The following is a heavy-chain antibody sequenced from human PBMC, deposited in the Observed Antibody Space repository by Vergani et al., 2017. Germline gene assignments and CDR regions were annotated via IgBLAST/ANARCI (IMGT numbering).Heavy chain of an antibody. CDR2: IIPIFGTA. D-gene: IGHD3-10*01. J-gene: IGHJ2*01. V-gene: IGHV1-69*01. CDR1: GGTFSSYA. Sequence: QVQLVQSGAEVKKPGSSVKVSCKASGGTFSSYAISWVRQGPGQGLEWMGGIIPIFGTANYAQKFQGRVTITADESTSTAYMELSSLRSEDTAVYYCARKSRGAMYYYGPNWYFDLWGRGTLVTVSS. CDR3: ARKSRGAMYYYGPNWYFDL.